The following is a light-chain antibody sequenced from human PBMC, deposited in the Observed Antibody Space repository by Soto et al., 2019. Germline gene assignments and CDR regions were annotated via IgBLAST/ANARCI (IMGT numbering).Light chain of an antibody. J-gene: IGKJ1*01. CDR2: DAS. Sequence: EMVLTQSPGTLSLSPGERATLSCRASQSVSSYLAWYQQKPGQAPRLLIYDASNRATGIPARFSGSGSGTDFTLTISSLEPEDFAVYYCQQRSNWPPTFGQGTKVDIK. CDR1: QSVSSY. V-gene: IGKV3-11*01. CDR3: QQRSNWPPT.